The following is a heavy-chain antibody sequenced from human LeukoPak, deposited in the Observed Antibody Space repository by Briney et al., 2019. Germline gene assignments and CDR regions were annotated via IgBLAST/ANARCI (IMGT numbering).Heavy chain of an antibody. J-gene: IGHJ3*02. V-gene: IGHV4-30-4*07. CDR3: ARDRPQRITIFGVVINDAFDI. CDR2: IYYSGST. D-gene: IGHD3-3*01. Sequence: PSQTLSLTCAVSGGSISSGGSSWSWIRQPPGKGLEWIGYIYYSGSTYYNPSLKSRVTISVDTSKNQFSLKLSSVTAADTAVYYCARDRPQRITIFGVVINDAFDIWGQGTMVTVSS. CDR1: GGSISSGGSS.